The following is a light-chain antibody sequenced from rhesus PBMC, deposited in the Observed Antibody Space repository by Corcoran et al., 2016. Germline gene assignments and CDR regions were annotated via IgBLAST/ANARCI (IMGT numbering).Light chain of an antibody. Sequence: DIQMTQSPSSLSASVGDRVTITCRASENVNNYLNWYQQKPGKAPKHLIYKASTLQSGVPSRFSGSVSGTDYTFTSRSLQPEDGATYYCQHGYGTPFTFGPGTKLDIK. CDR2: KAS. V-gene: IGKV1-74*01. CDR3: QHGYGTPFT. J-gene: IGKJ3*01. CDR1: ENVNNY.